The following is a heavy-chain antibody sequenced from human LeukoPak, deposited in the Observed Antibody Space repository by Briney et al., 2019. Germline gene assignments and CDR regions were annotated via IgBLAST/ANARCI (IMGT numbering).Heavy chain of an antibody. CDR2: INWNGGST. J-gene: IGHJ3*02. CDR3: AREKHCGGDCYAFDI. Sequence: PGGSLRLSCAASGFTFDDYGMSWVRQAPGKGLEWVSGINWNGGSTGYADPVKGRFTISRDNAKNSLYLQMNSLRAEDTALYCCAREKHCGGDCYAFDIWGQGTMVTVSS. CDR1: GFTFDDYG. V-gene: IGHV3-20*04. D-gene: IGHD2-21*02.